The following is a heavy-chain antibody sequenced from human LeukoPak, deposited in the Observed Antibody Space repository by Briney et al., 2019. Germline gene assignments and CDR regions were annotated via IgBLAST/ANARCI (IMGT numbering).Heavy chain of an antibody. J-gene: IGHJ3*02. Sequence: SETLSLTCTVSGGSLTRYYWSWVRQPAGKGREWLGRISTSGSANYNPSLRSRVTLSLDTSKNQFSLNLNSVTPADTAVYYCARCVVPDVMGAFDIWGQGRMVAFSS. CDR1: GGSLTRYY. CDR2: ISTSGSA. V-gene: IGHV4-4*07. D-gene: IGHD2-2*01. CDR3: ARCVVPDVMGAFDI.